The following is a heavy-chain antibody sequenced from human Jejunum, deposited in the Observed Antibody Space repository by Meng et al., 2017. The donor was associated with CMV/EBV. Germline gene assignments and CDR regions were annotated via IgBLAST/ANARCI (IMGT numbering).Heavy chain of an antibody. J-gene: IGHJ4*02. CDR2: FYDGEST. Sequence: SLSCAVSSSSVSGSRWWSWVRQPQEKGLVWIGQFYDGESTTYNPSLKSRITNSLDESKNEFSLKLNAVTAADTAVYYCARNGDYSLDYWGQGALVTVSS. V-gene: IGHV4-4*02. D-gene: IGHD2-21*01. CDR3: ARNGDYSLDY. CDR1: SSSVSGSRW.